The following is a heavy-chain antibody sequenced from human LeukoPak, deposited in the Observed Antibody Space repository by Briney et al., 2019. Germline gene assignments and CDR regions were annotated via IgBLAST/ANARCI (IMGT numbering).Heavy chain of an antibody. J-gene: IGHJ4*02. Sequence: GGSLRLSCAASGFTVSSSYMSWVRQAPGKGLEWVSVIYSGGSTYYADSVKGRFTISRDNSKNTLYLQMNSLRAEDTAVYYCAREILQVIDYWGQGTLVTVSS. V-gene: IGHV3-53*01. CDR2: IYSGGST. CDR3: AREILQVIDY. D-gene: IGHD2-15*01. CDR1: GFTVSSSY.